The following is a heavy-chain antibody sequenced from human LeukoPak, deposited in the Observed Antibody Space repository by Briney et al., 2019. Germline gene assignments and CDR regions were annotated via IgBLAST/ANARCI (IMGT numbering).Heavy chain of an antibody. V-gene: IGHV3-74*01. CDR1: GFTFSNYW. J-gene: IGHJ4*02. CDR3: ASASSHRIAAGGDY. D-gene: IGHD6-13*01. CDR2: INSDGSSR. Sequence: GGSLRLSCAASGFTFSNYWMHWVRQAPGKGLVWVSRINSDGSSRNYADSVKGRFTISRDNAKNTLYLQMNSLRAEDAAVYYCASASSHRIAAGGDYWGQGTLVTVSS.